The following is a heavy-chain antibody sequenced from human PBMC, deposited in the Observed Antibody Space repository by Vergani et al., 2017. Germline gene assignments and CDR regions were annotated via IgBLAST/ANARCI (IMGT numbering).Heavy chain of an antibody. CDR3: ARDGAGSGYFDY. V-gene: IGHV1-69*12. J-gene: IGHJ4*02. Sequence: VQLVQSGAEVRKPGASVTVSCKASGGTFSSYAISWVRQAPGQGLEWMGGIIPIFGTANYAQKFQGRVTITADESTSTAYMELSSLRSEDTAVYYCARDGAGSGYFDYWGQGTLVTVSS. CDR2: IIPIFGTA. D-gene: IGHD2-15*01. CDR1: GGTFSSYA.